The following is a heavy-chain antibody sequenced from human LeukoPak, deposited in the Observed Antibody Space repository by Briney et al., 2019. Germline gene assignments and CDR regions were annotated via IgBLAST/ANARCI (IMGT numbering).Heavy chain of an antibody. CDR3: ARHKGGSGWSIPFDY. J-gene: IGHJ4*02. D-gene: IGHD6-19*01. V-gene: IGHV4-61*05. CDR2: IYYSGST. Sequence: SETLSLTCTVSGGSISSSSYYWGWIRQPPGKGLEWIGYIYYSGSTNYNPSLKSRVTISVDTSKNQFSLKLSSVTAADTAVYYCARHKGGSGWSIPFDYWGQGTLVTVSS. CDR1: GGSISSSSYY.